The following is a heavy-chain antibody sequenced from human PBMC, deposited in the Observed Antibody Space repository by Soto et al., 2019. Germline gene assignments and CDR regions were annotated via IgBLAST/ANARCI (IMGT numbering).Heavy chain of an antibody. D-gene: IGHD3-10*01. CDR2: IIPIFGTA. V-gene: IGHV1-69*13. CDR3: ARNPAITMVRGVYYYYYGMDV. Sequence: SVKVSCKASGCTFSSYAISCVRQAPGQVLEWMGGIIPIFGTANYAQKFQGRVTITADESTSTAYMELSSLRSEDTAVYYCARNPAITMVRGVYYYYYGMDVWGQGTTVTVSS. CDR1: GCTFSSYA. J-gene: IGHJ6*02.